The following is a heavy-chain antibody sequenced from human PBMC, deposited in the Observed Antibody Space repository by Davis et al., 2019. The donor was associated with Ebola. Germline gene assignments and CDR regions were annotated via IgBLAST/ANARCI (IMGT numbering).Heavy chain of an antibody. CDR2: IWYDGSNK. D-gene: IGHD2-15*01. CDR1: GGSISSYY. V-gene: IGHV3-33*08. CDR3: ARDDCSGGSCYDY. Sequence: LSLTCTVSGGSISSYYWSWIRQPPGKGLEWVAVIWYDGSNKYYADSVKGRFTISRDNSKNTLYLQMNSLRAEDTAVYYCARDDCSGGSCYDYWGQGTLVTVSS. J-gene: IGHJ4*02.